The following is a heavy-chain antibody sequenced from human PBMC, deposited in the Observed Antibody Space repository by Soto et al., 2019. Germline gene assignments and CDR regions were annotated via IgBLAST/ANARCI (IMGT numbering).Heavy chain of an antibody. D-gene: IGHD2-15*01. J-gene: IGHJ6*02. CDR2: ISYDGSNK. CDR1: GFTFSSYA. V-gene: IGHV3-30-3*01. Sequence: GGSLRLSCAASGFTFSSYAMHWVRQAPGKGLEWVAVISYDGSNKYYADSVKGRFTISRDNSKNTLYLQMNSLRAEDTAVYYCASSHGSCYPSQDCYYYYGMDVWGQGTTVTVSS. CDR3: ASSHGSCYPSQDCYYYYGMDV.